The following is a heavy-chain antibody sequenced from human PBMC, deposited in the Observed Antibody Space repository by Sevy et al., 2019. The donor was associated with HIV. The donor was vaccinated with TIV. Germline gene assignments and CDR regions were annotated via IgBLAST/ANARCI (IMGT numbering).Heavy chain of an antibody. D-gene: IGHD6-6*01. CDR1: GFTFSSFA. CDR3: ARPTPRIATSSAAFFDS. V-gene: IGHV3-23*01. Sequence: GGCLRLSCAASGFASGFTFSSFAMSWVRQLPGKGLKWVSTINGRGGRAYYAASLKGRFALSRDNSNSALFLQMDSLTPEDTALYYFARPTPRIATSSAAFFDSWGQGTLVTVSS. CDR2: INGRGGRA. J-gene: IGHJ4*01.